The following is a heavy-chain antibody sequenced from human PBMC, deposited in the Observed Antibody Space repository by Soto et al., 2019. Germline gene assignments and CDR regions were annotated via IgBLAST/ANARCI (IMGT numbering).Heavy chain of an antibody. CDR3: ARPRRDGYNYWFDP. D-gene: IGHD5-12*01. Sequence: SETLSLTCTVSGGSISSYYWSWIRQPPGKGLEWIGYIYCSGSTNYNPSLKSRVTISVDTSKNQFSLKLSSVTAADTAVYYCARPRRDGYNYWFDPWGQGTLVTVSS. CDR2: IYCSGST. J-gene: IGHJ5*02. CDR1: GGSISSYY. V-gene: IGHV4-59*08.